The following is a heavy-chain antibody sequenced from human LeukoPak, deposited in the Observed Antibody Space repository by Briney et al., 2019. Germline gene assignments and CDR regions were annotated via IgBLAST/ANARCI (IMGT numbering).Heavy chain of an antibody. J-gene: IGHJ4*02. Sequence: PSETLSLTCTVSDGSISSSSYYWGWIRQPPGKGLEWIGSIYYTGSTYYNPSLNTRVTISVDTSKNQFSLKLSFVTAADTAVYYCARQNAVAGTKGLSFDYWGQGTLVTVSS. CDR3: ARQNAVAGTKGLSFDY. V-gene: IGHV4-39*01. CDR2: IYYTGST. D-gene: IGHD6-19*01. CDR1: DGSISSSSYY.